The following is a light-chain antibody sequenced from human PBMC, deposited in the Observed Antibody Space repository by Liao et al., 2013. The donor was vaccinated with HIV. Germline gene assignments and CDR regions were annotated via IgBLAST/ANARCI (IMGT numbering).Light chain of an antibody. CDR1: TLANTY. J-gene: IGLJ2*01. CDR3: QSWDSGTVV. CDR2: QDK. Sequence: SYELTQPPSVSVSPGQTASITCSGETLANTYAYWYQQKPGQSPVLVIYQDKKRASGIPERFSGSTSGSTATLTISETQPMDEADYYCQSWDSGTVVFGGGTKLTVL. V-gene: IGLV3-1*01.